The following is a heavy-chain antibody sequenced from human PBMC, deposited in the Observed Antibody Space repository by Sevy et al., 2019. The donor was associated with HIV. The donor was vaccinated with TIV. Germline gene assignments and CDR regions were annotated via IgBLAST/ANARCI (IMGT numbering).Heavy chain of an antibody. Sequence: SETLSLTCTVSGGSITSLYWNWIRQPPGKGLEWIAYIYYNGLITYNPSLKSRVTLSLDTSTNQFSLRLSSVTAADTVMYYCAGENAWGRGYSWGQGTLVTVSS. J-gene: IGHJ4*02. CDR1: GGSITSLY. CDR2: IYYNGLI. CDR3: AGENAWGRGYS. D-gene: IGHD1-26*01. V-gene: IGHV4-59*08.